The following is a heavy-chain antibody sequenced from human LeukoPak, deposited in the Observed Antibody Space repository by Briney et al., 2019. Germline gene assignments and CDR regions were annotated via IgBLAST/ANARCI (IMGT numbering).Heavy chain of an antibody. Sequence: PGGSLRLSCAASGFTLSSYAMHWVRQAPGKGLEWVAVISYDGSNKYYADSVKGRFTISRDNSKNTLYLQMNSLRAEDTAVYYCARGGPRKKAWIAVAGAATPYYFDYWGQGTLVTVSS. V-gene: IGHV3-30-3*01. J-gene: IGHJ4*02. CDR2: ISYDGSNK. CDR1: GFTLSSYA. D-gene: IGHD6-19*01. CDR3: ARGGPRKKAWIAVAGAATPYYFDY.